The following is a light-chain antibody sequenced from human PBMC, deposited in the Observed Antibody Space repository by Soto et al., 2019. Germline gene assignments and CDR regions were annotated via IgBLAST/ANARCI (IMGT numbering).Light chain of an antibody. CDR1: QSVSSY. Sequence: EIVLTQSPATLSLSPGKRATLSCRASQSVSSYLAWYQQKPGQAPRLLIYDASNRATGIPARFSGSGSGTDFTLTISSLEPEDFAVYYCQQRSKWPWTFGQGSKVDIK. J-gene: IGKJ1*01. V-gene: IGKV3-11*01. CDR2: DAS. CDR3: QQRSKWPWT.